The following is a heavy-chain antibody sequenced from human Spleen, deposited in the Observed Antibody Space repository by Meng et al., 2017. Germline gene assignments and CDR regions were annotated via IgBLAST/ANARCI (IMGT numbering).Heavy chain of an antibody. V-gene: IGHV3-72*01. D-gene: IGHD3-22*01. CDR3: ARVGNDYDSSGYSKDAIDL. Sequence: GGSLRLSCAASGVTFSNAWMNWARQAPGKGLEWVGRSRNKPKTYTTAYAASVKGRVTISRDDSKNSVYLQMNSLKIEDTAVYYCARVGNDYDSSGYSKDAIDLWGQGTMVTVSS. J-gene: IGHJ3*01. CDR1: GVTFSNAW. CDR2: SRNKPKTYTT.